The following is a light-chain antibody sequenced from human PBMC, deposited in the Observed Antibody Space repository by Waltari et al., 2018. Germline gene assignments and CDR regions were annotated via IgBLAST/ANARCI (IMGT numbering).Light chain of an antibody. Sequence: DIQMTQSPSTLSASVGATVTITCRASQTITPWLAWYQKKPGKAPNLLIYKSSSLESGVPSRFSGSGSGTEFTLTISSLQPDDFATYYCQQYNSYPYTFGQGTKLEIK. V-gene: IGKV1-5*03. CDR2: KSS. J-gene: IGKJ2*01. CDR3: QQYNSYPYT. CDR1: QTITPW.